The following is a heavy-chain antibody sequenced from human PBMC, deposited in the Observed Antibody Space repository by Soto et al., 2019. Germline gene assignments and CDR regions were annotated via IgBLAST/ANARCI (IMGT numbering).Heavy chain of an antibody. J-gene: IGHJ6*02. CDR2: INPSGGST. CDR1: GYTFTSYY. Sequence: ASVKVSCKASGYTFTSYYMHWVRQAPGQGLEWMGIINPSGGSTSYAQKFQGRVTMTRDTSTSTVYMELSSLRSEDTAVYYCARASLSMVRGVYKYYDYYYGLDGSGQATTVTVSS. D-gene: IGHD3-10*01. V-gene: IGHV1-46*01. CDR3: ARASLSMVRGVYKYYDYYYGLDG.